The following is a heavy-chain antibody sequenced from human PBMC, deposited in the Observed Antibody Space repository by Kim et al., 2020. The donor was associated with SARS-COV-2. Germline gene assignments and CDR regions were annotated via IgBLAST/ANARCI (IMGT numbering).Heavy chain of an antibody. Sequence: FQGRVTITADESTSTAYMELSSLRSEDTAVYYCARGIDVLRFLNYYGMDVWGQGTTVTVSS. J-gene: IGHJ6*02. V-gene: IGHV1-69*01. CDR3: ARGIDVLRFLNYYGMDV. D-gene: IGHD3-3*01.